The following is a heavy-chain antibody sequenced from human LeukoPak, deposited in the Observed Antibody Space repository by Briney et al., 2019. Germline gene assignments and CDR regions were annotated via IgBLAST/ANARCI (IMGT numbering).Heavy chain of an antibody. D-gene: IGHD1-14*01. Sequence: SETLSLTCTVSGGSISGYYWSWLRQPPGKGLEWIGYIYSSGSTYSNPSLKSRVTISVDTSKNQFSLKLSSVTAADTAVYYCARGRPYNVGLPPWFDPWGQGTLVTVSS. CDR3: ARGRPYNVGLPPWFDP. CDR2: IYSSGST. CDR1: GGSISGYY. V-gene: IGHV4-59*12. J-gene: IGHJ5*02.